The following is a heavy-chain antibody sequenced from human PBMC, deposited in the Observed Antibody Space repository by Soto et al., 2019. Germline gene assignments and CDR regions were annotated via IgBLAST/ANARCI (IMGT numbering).Heavy chain of an antibody. CDR1: GFTFSSYG. CDR2: ISYDGSNK. J-gene: IGHJ3*02. CDR3: AKDGGDGYNLDAFDI. V-gene: IGHV3-30*18. D-gene: IGHD3-16*01. Sequence: QVQLVESGGGVVQPGRSLRLSCAASGFTFSSYGMHWVRQAPGKGLEWVAVISYDGSNKYYADSVKGRFTISRDNSKNTLYLKMNSLRAEDTAVYYCAKDGGDGYNLDAFDIWGQGTMVTVSS.